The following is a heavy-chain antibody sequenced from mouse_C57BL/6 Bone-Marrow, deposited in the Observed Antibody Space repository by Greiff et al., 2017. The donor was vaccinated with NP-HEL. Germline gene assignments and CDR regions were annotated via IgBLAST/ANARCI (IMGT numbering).Heavy chain of an antibody. Sequence: EVKLVESGEGLVKPGGSLKLSCAASGFTFSSYAMSWVRQTPEKRLEWVAYLSSGGDYIYYADTVKGRFTISRDNARNTLYLQMSSLKSEDTAMYYCTIYSPWFAYWGQGTLVTVSA. CDR1: GFTFSSYA. CDR2: LSSGGDYI. D-gene: IGHD2-12*01. CDR3: TIYSPWFAY. V-gene: IGHV5-9-1*02. J-gene: IGHJ3*01.